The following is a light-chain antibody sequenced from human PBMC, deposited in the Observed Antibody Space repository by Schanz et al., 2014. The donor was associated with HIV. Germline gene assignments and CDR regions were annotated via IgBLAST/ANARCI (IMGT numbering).Light chain of an antibody. CDR1: SSNIGAGYD. CDR3: SSYAGNNKLV. J-gene: IGLJ2*01. V-gene: IGLV1-40*01. Sequence: QSVLTQPPSVSGAPGQRVTISCTGSSSNIGAGYDVHWYQQLPGTAPKLLIYRNTNRPSGVPDRFSGSKSGTSASLAITGLQAEDEADYYCSSYAGNNKLVFGGGTKVTVL. CDR2: RNT.